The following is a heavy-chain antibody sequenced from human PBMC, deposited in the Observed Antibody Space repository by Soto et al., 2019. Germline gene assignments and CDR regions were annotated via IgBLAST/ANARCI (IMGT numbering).Heavy chain of an antibody. CDR3: ARVPYNWNDDLSWFDP. CDR2: ISYDGSNK. J-gene: IGHJ5*02. V-gene: IGHV3-30-3*01. CDR1: GFTFSSYA. Sequence: PGGSLRLSCAASGFTFSSYAMHWVRQAPGKGLEWVAVISYDGSNKYYADSVKGRFTISRDNSKNTLYLQMNSLRAEDTAVYYCARVPYNWNDDLSWFDPWGQGTLVTVSS. D-gene: IGHD1-20*01.